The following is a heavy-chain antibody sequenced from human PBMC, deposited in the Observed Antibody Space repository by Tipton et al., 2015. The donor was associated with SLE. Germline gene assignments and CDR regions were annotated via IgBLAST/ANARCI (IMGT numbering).Heavy chain of an antibody. CDR2: IYNSGIT. J-gene: IGHJ3*02. D-gene: IGHD3-16*02. CDR3: AQAHLWGSYRYASDI. CDR1: GDSFSSGSSS. Sequence: LRLSCTVSGDSFSSGSSSWNWVRQPAGKGLEWIGLIYNSGITNYNPSLQSRVTLSVDMSKNQFSLRLSSVTAADTGVYYCAQAHLWGSYRYASDIWGQGTMVTVSS. V-gene: IGHV4-61*02.